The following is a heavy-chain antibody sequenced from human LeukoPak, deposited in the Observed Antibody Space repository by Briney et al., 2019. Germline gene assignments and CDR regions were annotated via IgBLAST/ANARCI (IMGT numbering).Heavy chain of an antibody. CDR1: GFTFSNYW. Sequence: GGSLRLSCAASGFTFSNYWMNWVRQAPGKGLEWVANIKQDGSEKYYVDSVKGRFTISRDNAKKSLYVQMNSLRAEDTALYYCAREYYGSGSYYNVGYWGQGTLVTISS. CDR2: IKQDGSEK. D-gene: IGHD3-10*01. J-gene: IGHJ4*02. CDR3: AREYYGSGSYYNVGY. V-gene: IGHV3-7*05.